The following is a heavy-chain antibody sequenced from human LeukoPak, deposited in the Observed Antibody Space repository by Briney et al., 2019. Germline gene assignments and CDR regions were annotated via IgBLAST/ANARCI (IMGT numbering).Heavy chain of an antibody. Sequence: GGSLRLSCAASGFTFSSYSMNWARQAPGKGLEWVSSISSSSSYIYYADSVKGRFTISRDNAKNSLYLQMSSLRAEDTAVYYCASDSHSSSWYAYWGQGTLVTVSS. CDR2: ISSSSSYI. CDR3: ASDSHSSSWYAY. D-gene: IGHD6-13*01. V-gene: IGHV3-21*01. J-gene: IGHJ4*02. CDR1: GFTFSSYS.